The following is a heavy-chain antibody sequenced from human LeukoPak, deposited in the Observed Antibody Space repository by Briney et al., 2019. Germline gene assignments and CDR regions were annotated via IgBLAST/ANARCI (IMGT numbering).Heavy chain of an antibody. CDR3: AKEAATPPTDDY. V-gene: IGHV4-39*07. CDR1: GGSISSSSYY. J-gene: IGHJ4*02. D-gene: IGHD2-15*01. Sequence: SETLSLTCTVSGGSISSSSYYWGWIRQAPGKGLEWIGSIYYSGSTYYNPSLKSRVTISVDTSKNQFSPKLSSVTAADTAVYYCAKEAATPPTDDYWGQGTLVTVSS. CDR2: IYYSGST.